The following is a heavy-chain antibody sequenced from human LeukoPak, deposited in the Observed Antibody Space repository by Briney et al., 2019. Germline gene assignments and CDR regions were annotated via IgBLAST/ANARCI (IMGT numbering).Heavy chain of an antibody. Sequence: SETLSLTCAVYGGSFNGYYWSWIRQPPGKGLEWIGEINHSGSTNYSPSLKSRVTLSVDTSQNQFYLKLSSVTAADTAVYYCARDGYSGSDALWGQGTLVTVSS. CDR2: INHSGST. CDR3: ARDGYSGSDAL. J-gene: IGHJ4*02. V-gene: IGHV4-34*01. D-gene: IGHD5-12*01. CDR1: GGSFNGYY.